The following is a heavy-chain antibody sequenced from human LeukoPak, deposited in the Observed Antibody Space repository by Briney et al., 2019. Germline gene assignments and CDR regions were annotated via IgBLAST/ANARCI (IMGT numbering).Heavy chain of an antibody. CDR1: GGSFSGYY. V-gene: IGHV4-34*01. CDR3: ARRFEGYYDSSGYYYGGGYFDY. CDR2: INHSGST. Sequence: PSETLSLTCAVYGGSFSGYYWRWLRQPPGKGLEWIGEINHSGSTNYNPSLKSRVTISVDTSKNQFSLKLSSVTAADTAVYYCARRFEGYYDSSGYYYGGGYFDYWGQGTLVTVSS. J-gene: IGHJ4*02. D-gene: IGHD3-22*01.